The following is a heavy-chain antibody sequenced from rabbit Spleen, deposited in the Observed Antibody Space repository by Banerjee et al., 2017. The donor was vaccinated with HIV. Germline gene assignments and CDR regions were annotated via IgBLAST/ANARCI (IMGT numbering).Heavy chain of an antibody. CDR1: GFSFSNSDY. D-gene: IGHD4-2*01. CDR2: IDPLFGST. Sequence: QSLEESGGDLVKPGASLTLTCTASGFSFSNSDYMCWVRQPPGKGLEWIGYIDPLFGSTYYANWVNGRFSISRENTQNTVYLQVNSLTAADTATYFCVRDQAGYAGFGPFYFNLWGPGTLVTVS. CDR3: VRDQAGYAGFGPFYFNL. V-gene: IGHV1S40*01. J-gene: IGHJ4*01.